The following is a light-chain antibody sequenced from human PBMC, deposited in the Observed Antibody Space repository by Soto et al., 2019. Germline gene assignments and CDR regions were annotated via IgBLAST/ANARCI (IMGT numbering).Light chain of an antibody. CDR2: GNS. J-gene: IGLJ3*02. Sequence: QSVLTQPPSVSGAPVQRVTISCTGSSSNIGAGYDVHWYQQLPGTAPKLLIYGNSNRPSGVPDRFSGSKSGTSASLAITGLQAEDEADYSCQSYDSSLSGWVFGGGTKLTVL. V-gene: IGLV1-40*01. CDR3: QSYDSSLSGWV. CDR1: SSNIGAGYD.